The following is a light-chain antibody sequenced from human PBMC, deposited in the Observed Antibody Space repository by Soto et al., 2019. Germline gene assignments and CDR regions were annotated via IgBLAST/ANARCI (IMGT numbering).Light chain of an antibody. J-gene: IGKJ1*01. Sequence: RMTQSPSSFSASTGDRVTITCRATQGISSHLAWYQQKPGKAPKLLIYAASTLQSGVPSRFSGSGSGTDFTLTISCLQSEDFATYCCQQYYLHPWTFGQGTKVEIK. CDR1: QGISSH. CDR3: QQYYLHPWT. V-gene: IGKV1-8*01. CDR2: AAS.